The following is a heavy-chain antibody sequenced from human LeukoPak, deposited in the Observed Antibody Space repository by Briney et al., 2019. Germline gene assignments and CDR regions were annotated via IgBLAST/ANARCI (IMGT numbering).Heavy chain of an antibody. Sequence: ASVTVSCKASGGTFSSYAISWVRQAPGQGLEWMGNAIPIFGTKNYAQNLQGRVTITTDESTSTAYMELSSLRSEDTAVYYCARGPTGCHWFDPWGQGTLVTVSS. CDR2: AIPIFGTK. CDR1: GGTFSSYA. J-gene: IGHJ5*02. D-gene: IGHD2-8*01. V-gene: IGHV1-69*05. CDR3: ARGPTGCHWFDP.